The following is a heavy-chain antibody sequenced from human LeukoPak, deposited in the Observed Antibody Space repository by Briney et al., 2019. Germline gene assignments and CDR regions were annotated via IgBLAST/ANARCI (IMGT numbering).Heavy chain of an antibody. CDR1: GYTFTSYG. J-gene: IGHJ5*02. CDR2: ISAYSGNT. D-gene: IGHD1-7*01. CDR3: ARVDWNYWFDP. Sequence: ASVKVSCKAPGYTFTSYGISWVRQAPGQGLEWMGWISAYSGNTNYAQKLQGRVTMTTDTSTSTAYMELRSLRSDDTAVYYCARVDWNYWFDPWGQGTLVTVSS. V-gene: IGHV1-18*01.